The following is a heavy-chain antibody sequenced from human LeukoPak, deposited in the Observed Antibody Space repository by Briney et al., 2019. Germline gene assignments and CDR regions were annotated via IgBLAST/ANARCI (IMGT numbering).Heavy chain of an antibody. CDR1: GGSISSGSYY. V-gene: IGHV4-61*02. J-gene: IGHJ6*03. D-gene: IGHD6-13*01. Sequence: SSETLSLTCTVSGGSISSGSYYWSWIRQPAGKGLEWIGRIYTSGSTNYNPSLKSRVTISVDTSKNQFSLKLSSVTAADTAVYYCARAAVAAGTWGYYYYMDVWGKGTTVTVSS. CDR3: ARAAVAAGTWGYYYYMDV. CDR2: IYTSGST.